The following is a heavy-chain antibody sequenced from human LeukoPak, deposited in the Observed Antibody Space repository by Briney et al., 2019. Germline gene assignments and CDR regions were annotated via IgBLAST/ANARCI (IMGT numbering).Heavy chain of an antibody. CDR2: LIPSFGAP. CDR3: ARGSKYYYASGSYSADY. Sequence: SVKVSCKASGGSSSNYAFNWVRQARGQGLEWMGSLIPSFGAPAYAPKFEDRITLTADKSTDKVYMELSSLRSDDTAFYYCARGSKYYYASGSYSADYWGQGTLV. CDR1: GGSSSNYA. V-gene: IGHV1-69*06. J-gene: IGHJ4*02. D-gene: IGHD3-10*01.